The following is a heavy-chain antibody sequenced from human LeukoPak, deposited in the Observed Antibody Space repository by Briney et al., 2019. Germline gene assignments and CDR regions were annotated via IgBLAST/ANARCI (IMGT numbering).Heavy chain of an antibody. Sequence: GESLKISCRGYSFTNYWIGWVRQMRGKGLEWMALINYANSDTRYSPSFQGQVIVSVDRSITTAYLELSSLKASDTAMYYCARRVSETGSPLDAWGQGTMVTVSS. J-gene: IGHJ3*01. CDR2: INYANSDT. V-gene: IGHV5-51*01. CDR1: YSFTNYW. CDR3: ARRVSETGSPLDA. D-gene: IGHD3-10*01.